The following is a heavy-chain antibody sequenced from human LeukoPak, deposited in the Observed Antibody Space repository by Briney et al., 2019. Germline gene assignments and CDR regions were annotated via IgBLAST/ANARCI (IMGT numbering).Heavy chain of an antibody. CDR1: GGSIRSSSYY. J-gene: IGHJ3*02. CDR2: IYYSGST. Sequence: PSETLSLTCSVSGGSIRSSSYYWGWIRQPPGKGLEWIGSIYYSGSTYYNPSLKSRVTISVDMSKNRFSLKLSSVTAADTAVYYCAREAESAFDIWGQGTMVTVSS. V-gene: IGHV4-39*02. CDR3: AREAESAFDI.